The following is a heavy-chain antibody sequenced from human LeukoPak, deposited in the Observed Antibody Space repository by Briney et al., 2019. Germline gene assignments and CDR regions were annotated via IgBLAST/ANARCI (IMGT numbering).Heavy chain of an antibody. Sequence: GGSLRLSCAASGFTVSSNYMSWVRQAPGKGLVWVSRINSDGRSTGYADSVKGRFTFSRDNAKNTLYLQMNSLRAEDTAVYYCARDGKGLHAFDIWGQGTMVTVSS. CDR2: INSDGRST. D-gene: IGHD1-26*01. V-gene: IGHV3-74*01. J-gene: IGHJ3*02. CDR1: GFTVSSNY. CDR3: ARDGKGLHAFDI.